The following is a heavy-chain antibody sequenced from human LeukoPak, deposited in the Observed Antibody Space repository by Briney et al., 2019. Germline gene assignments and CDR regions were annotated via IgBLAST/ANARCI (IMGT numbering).Heavy chain of an antibody. J-gene: IGHJ6*02. V-gene: IGHV3-30*18. Sequence: GGSLRLSCAASGFTFSSYGMHWVRQAPGKGLEWVAVISYDGSNKYYADSVKGRFTISRDNSKNTLYPQMNSLRAEDTAVYYCAKALQQEELYYYYGMDVWGQGTTVTVSS. CDR1: GFTFSSYG. CDR2: ISYDGSNK. CDR3: AKALQQEELYYYYGMDV. D-gene: IGHD4-11*01.